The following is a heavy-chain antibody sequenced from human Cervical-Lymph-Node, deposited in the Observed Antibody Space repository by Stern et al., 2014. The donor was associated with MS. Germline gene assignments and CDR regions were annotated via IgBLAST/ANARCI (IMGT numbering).Heavy chain of an antibody. CDR2: LYYSGRP. CDR1: GGSIINYY. J-gene: IGHJ4*02. D-gene: IGHD6-13*01. Sequence: QVQLQESGPGLVKPSETLSLTCTVSGGSIINYYWSWIRQSPGKGLEWIGYLYYSGRPNYNPSLKSRVTISVDTSKNQFSLMLTSVTAADTAVYYCARDSSDTWYGPIDSWGQGTLVTVSS. V-gene: IGHV4-59*01. CDR3: ARDSSDTWYGPIDS.